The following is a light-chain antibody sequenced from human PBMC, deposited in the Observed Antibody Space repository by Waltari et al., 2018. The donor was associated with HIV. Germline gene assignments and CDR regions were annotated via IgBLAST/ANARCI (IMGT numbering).Light chain of an antibody. V-gene: IGKV3-15*01. CDR3: QHYNNRPPLT. CDR2: SAS. Sequence: EIVMTQSPATLSVSPGERATLSCRPSQSVSTNLAWYQQEPGQAPRLLIFSASARAAGITARFSGSGCGTDFTITISSPQSEDSAVDYCQHYNNRPPLTFGQGTRLEI. J-gene: IGKJ5*01. CDR1: QSVSTN.